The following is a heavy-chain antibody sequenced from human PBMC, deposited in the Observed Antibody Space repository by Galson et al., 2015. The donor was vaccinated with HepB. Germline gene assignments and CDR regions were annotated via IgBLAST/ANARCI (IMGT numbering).Heavy chain of an antibody. CDR1: GYTLTELS. V-gene: IGHV1-24*01. CDR2: FDPEDGET. Sequence: SCKVSGYTLTELSMHWVRQAPGKGLEWMGGFDPEDGETIYAQKFQGRVTMTEDTSTDTAYMELSSLRSEDTAVYYCATPAAGTYWYFDLWGRGTLVTVSS. D-gene: IGHD6-13*01. CDR3: ATPAAGTYWYFDL. J-gene: IGHJ2*01.